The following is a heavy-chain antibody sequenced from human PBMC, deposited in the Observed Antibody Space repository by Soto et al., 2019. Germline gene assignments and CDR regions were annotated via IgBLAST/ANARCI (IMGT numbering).Heavy chain of an antibody. D-gene: IGHD4-4*01. Sequence: PGGSLRLSCTASGFIFGSYGMHWVRQAPGKGLEWVALISYDGTNKYYPDSVKGRFTISRDNPRNMLYLEMNSLRAENTAVYYCARDRMTTVTTLIKHYYYGMDVWGQGTTVTVSS. J-gene: IGHJ6*02. CDR1: GFIFGSYG. CDR2: ISYDGTNK. CDR3: ARDRMTTVTTLIKHYYYGMDV. V-gene: IGHV3-30*03.